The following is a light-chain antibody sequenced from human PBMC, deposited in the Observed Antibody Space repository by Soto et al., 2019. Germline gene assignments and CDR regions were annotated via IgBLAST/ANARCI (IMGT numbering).Light chain of an antibody. Sequence: EIVMTQSPATLSVSPGESGTLSCRASQLFSSNLAWYQRRPGQAPRLLIYGASTRATGIPDRFSGSGSGTDFTLTSSRLEPEDFAVYYCQVYGSSPKTFGQGTKVDIK. J-gene: IGKJ1*01. CDR3: QVYGSSPKT. CDR2: GAS. CDR1: QLFSSN. V-gene: IGKV3-20*01.